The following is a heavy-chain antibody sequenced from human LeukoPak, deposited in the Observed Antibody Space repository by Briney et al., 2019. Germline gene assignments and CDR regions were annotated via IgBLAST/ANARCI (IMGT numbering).Heavy chain of an antibody. D-gene: IGHD5-24*01. CDR1: GFTFSSYW. CDR3: AKGRWVQPAGYLDF. Sequence: GGSLRLSCAASGFTFSSYWMSWVRQVPGKGLEWVALIWYDGSNKYYADSVKGRFTISRDNSKNTLYLQMNSLRAEDTAVYYCAKGRWVQPAGYLDFSGQGTLVTVSA. J-gene: IGHJ4*02. V-gene: IGHV3-33*06. CDR2: IWYDGSNK.